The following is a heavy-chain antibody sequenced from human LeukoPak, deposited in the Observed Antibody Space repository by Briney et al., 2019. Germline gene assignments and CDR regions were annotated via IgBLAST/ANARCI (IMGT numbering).Heavy chain of an antibody. CDR3: AKDEGYYFDY. Sequence: PGGSLRLSCAASGFTFSSYGMHWVRQAPGKGLEWVAVIWYDGSNKYCADSVKGRFTISRDNSKNTLYLQMNSLRAEDTAVYYCAKDEGYYFDYWGQGTLVTVSS. CDR2: IWYDGSNK. V-gene: IGHV3-33*06. J-gene: IGHJ4*02. CDR1: GFTFSSYG.